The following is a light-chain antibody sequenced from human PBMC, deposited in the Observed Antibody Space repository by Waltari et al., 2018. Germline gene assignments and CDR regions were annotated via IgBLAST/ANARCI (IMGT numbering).Light chain of an antibody. CDR1: SRDIGRYDF. CDR2: DVT. CDR3: CSYAGNYIWV. V-gene: IGLV2-23*02. Sequence: QSALTQPAAVSGSPGQSVTISCTGASRDIGRYDFVSWYQQHPGNAPKLVISDVTKRPSGVSDRFSGSKSGDTASLTISGLQFEDEADYYCCSYAGNYIWVFGGGTRLTVL. J-gene: IGLJ3*02.